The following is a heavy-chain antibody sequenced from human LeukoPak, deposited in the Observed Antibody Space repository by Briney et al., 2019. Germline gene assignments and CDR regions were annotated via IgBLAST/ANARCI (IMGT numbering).Heavy chain of an antibody. Sequence: GGSLRLSCAASGFTFSSNTMSWVRQAPGKGLEWVSVISGSGGNTYYADPVKGRFTISRDNSKNTLYLQMNSLRPEDTAVYYCAKASGGNVVYWGQGTLVTVPS. CDR2: ISGSGGNT. CDR3: AKASGGNVVY. CDR1: GFTFSSNT. J-gene: IGHJ4*02. V-gene: IGHV3-23*01. D-gene: IGHD4-23*01.